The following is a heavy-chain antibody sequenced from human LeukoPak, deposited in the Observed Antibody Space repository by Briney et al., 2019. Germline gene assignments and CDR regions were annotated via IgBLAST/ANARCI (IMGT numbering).Heavy chain of an antibody. CDR3: ARVGDGYEIDY. J-gene: IGHJ4*02. V-gene: IGHV3-33*01. D-gene: IGHD5-24*01. CDR2: IWYDGSNK. CDR1: GFTFSSYG. Sequence: GGSLRLSCAASGFTFSSYGMHWVRQAPGKGLEWVAVIWYDGSNKYYADSVKGRFTISRDNSKNSLYLQMNSLRAEDTAVYYCARVGDGYEIDYWGQGTLVTVSS.